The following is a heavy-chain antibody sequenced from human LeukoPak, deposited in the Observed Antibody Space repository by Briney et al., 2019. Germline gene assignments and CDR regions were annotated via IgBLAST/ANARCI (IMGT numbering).Heavy chain of an antibody. V-gene: IGHV4-59*12. CDR3: ARDLKGYSIDV. CDR1: GGSLSTYH. J-gene: IGHJ6*04. CDR2: IYHRVSK. Sequence: PSETLSLTCTISGGSLSTYHWTWIRQSPGKGLEWIGYIYHRVSKNYNPSLKSRVTFSEDTSKNQFSMNLRSVTAADTAVYYCARDLKGYSIDVWGRGIAVTVSS.